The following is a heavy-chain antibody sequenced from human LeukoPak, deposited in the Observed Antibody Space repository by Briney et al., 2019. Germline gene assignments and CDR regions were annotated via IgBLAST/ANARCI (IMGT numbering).Heavy chain of an antibody. CDR2: IKQDGKEK. CDR1: GFTFGTYW. J-gene: IGHJ4*02. V-gene: IGHV3-7*05. CDR3: ARIAFRSADY. D-gene: IGHD2-21*01. Sequence: PGGSLGLSCAASGFTFGTYWMTWIRQAPGKGLEWVANIKQDGKEKYYADSVKGRFTISRDNAKNPLYLQMNSLRADDTAVYYCARIAFRSADYWGQGTLVTVS.